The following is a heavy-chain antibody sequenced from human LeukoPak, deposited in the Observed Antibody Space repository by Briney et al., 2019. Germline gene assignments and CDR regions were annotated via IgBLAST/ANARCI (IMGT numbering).Heavy chain of an antibody. Sequence: GASVKVSCKASGYTFTSYDINWVRQATGQGLEWMGWMNPNSGNTGYAQKFQGRVTITTDESTSTAYMELSSLRSEDTAVYYCARAVVVPAAILTSWFDPWGQGTLVTVSS. CDR1: GYTFTSYD. V-gene: IGHV1-8*01. J-gene: IGHJ5*02. D-gene: IGHD2-2*02. CDR2: MNPNSGNT. CDR3: ARAVVVPAAILTSWFDP.